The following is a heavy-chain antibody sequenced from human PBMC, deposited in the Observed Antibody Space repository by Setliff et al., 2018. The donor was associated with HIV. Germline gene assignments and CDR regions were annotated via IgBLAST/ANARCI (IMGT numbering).Heavy chain of an antibody. Sequence: PGGSLRLSCAASGFTFSSFSMNWVRQAPGRGLEWVSSISSSSSYIFYTDSVKGRFTISRDNAKNSLYLQMNSLRAEDTAVYYCARDGTRLLAAMDVWGKGTTVTVSS. J-gene: IGHJ6*03. V-gene: IGHV3-21*01. CDR3: ARDGTRLLAAMDV. CDR1: GFTFSSFS. CDR2: ISSSSSYI.